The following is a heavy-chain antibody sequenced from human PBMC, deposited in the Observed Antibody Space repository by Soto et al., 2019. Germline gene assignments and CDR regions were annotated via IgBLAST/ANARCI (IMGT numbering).Heavy chain of an antibody. D-gene: IGHD2-21*01. CDR2: ISYDGNNK. V-gene: IGHV3-30-3*01. CDR1: GFTFSDYT. Sequence: QVKLVESGGGVVQPGRSLRLSCAASGFTFSDYTIHWVRQAPGTGLEWVAVISYDGNNKKYADSVEGRFTISRDNSKNTLYLQLNSLRDEHTAVYYCAKEHYPPGIALNWAVNWLDAGGQGTLFTVSS. CDR3: AKEHYPPGIALNWAVNWLDA. J-gene: IGHJ5*02.